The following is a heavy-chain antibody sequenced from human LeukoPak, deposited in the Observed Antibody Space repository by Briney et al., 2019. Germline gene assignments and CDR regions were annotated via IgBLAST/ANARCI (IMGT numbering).Heavy chain of an antibody. V-gene: IGHV3-33*01. J-gene: IGHJ3*01. CDR2: IWYDGSNE. CDR3: AREISMFVNAFDL. CDR1: GFSFSNSG. D-gene: IGHD3-10*02. Sequence: GGSLRLSCEASGFSFSNSGMHWVRQAPGKGLEWVAVIWYDGSNEYYADAVKGRFTISRDISKNTVHLQMNSLRVEDTSVYFCAREISMFVNAFDLWGQGTLVTVTS.